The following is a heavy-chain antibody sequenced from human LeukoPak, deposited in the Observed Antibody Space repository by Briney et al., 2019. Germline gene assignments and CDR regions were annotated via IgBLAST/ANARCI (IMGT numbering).Heavy chain of an antibody. CDR1: GGSVTSTNW. V-gene: IGHV4-4*02. CDR2: VHLDGRT. Sequence: SETLSLTCGVSGGSVTSTNWWTWVRQPPGKGLEWIGEVHLDGRTNYNPSLKSRLTMSVDLSENHVSLKLTSVTAADTAVYYCAREGGFYRPLDYSGQGTLVAVSS. D-gene: IGHD3-3*01. J-gene: IGHJ4*02. CDR3: AREGGFYRPLDY.